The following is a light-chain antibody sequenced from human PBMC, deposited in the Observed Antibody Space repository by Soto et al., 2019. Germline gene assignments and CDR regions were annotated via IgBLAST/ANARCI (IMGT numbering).Light chain of an antibody. CDR3: QQYGTSPYT. CDR1: QSVTTN. J-gene: IGKJ2*01. V-gene: IGKV3-15*01. Sequence: EVVMTQSPATLSVSPGERVTFSCRASQSVTTNLAWYQHKPGQSPRLLISDASTGASGIPPRFSGSGSGTDFTLTISRLEPEDFAVYYCQQYGTSPYTFGQGTKLEIK. CDR2: DAS.